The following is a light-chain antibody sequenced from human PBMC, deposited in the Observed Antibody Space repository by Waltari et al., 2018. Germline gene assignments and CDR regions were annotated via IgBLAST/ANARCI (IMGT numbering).Light chain of an antibody. CDR3: SAYTRSGTYV. CDR2: DVT. V-gene: IGLV2-14*03. Sequence: QSALTQAASVSGSPGQSITIPCTGTSSDVGGYNAVSWYQQHPGKAPKVLIYDVTNRPSGVSNRFSGSKSGNTASLTISGLQAEDEADYYCSAYTRSGTYVFGTGTKVTVL. J-gene: IGLJ1*01. CDR1: SSDVGGYNA.